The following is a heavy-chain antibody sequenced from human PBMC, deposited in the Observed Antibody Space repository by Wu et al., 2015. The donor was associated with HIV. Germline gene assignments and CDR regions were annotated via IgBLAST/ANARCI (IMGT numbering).Heavy chain of an antibody. CDR3: ARAFPTYYYDSSGYYKEPGFDY. V-gene: IGHV1-69*01. J-gene: IGHJ4*02. CDR2: IIPLLGTA. Sequence: QLVQSGAEVTKPGASVSVSCQTSGYTFTDHYIHWVRQAPGQGLEWMGGIIPLLGTANYAQKFQDSVTITADESASTAYMELSSLRSDDTAVYYCARAFPTYYYDSSGYYKEPGFDYWGQGTLVTVSS. CDR1: GYTFTDHY. D-gene: IGHD3-22*01.